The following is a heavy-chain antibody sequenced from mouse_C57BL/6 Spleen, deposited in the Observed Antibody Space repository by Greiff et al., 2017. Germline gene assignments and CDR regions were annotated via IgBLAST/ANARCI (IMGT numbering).Heavy chain of an antibody. CDR3: ARGGSNYDWYFDV. V-gene: IGHV1-47*01. J-gene: IGHJ1*03. D-gene: IGHD2-5*01. Sequence: VQLVESGAELVKPGASVKMSCKASGYTFTTYPIEWMKQNHGKSLEWIGNFHPYNDDTKYNEKFKGKATLTVEKSSSTVYLELSRLTSDDSAVYYCARGGSNYDWYFDVWGTGTTVTVSS. CDR1: GYTFTTYP. CDR2: FHPYNDDT.